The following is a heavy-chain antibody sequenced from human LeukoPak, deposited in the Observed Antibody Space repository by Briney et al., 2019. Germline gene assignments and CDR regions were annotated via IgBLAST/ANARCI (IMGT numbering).Heavy chain of an antibody. CDR2: IGFDGSNK. D-gene: IGHD3-10*01. J-gene: IGHJ6*03. Sequence: GGSLRLSCAASGFTFGSYGMQWVRQAPGRGLEWVAFIGFDGSNKYYADSVKGRFTISRDNSKNTLYLQVNSLRAEDTAVYYCAKSIYGSGTHPKQNYYFYMDVWGKGTTVTISS. CDR1: GFTFGSYG. V-gene: IGHV3-30*02. CDR3: AKSIYGSGTHPKQNYYFYMDV.